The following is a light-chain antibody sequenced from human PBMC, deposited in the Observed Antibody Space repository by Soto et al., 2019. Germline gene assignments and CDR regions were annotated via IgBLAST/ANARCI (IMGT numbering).Light chain of an antibody. V-gene: IGLV2-14*01. CDR2: EVS. J-gene: IGLJ3*02. CDR1: SSDVGGYNY. CDR3: SSYTSSSPRV. Sequence: QSVLTQPASVSGSPGQSITISCTGTSSDVGGYNYVSWYQHHPGKAPKLMIYEVSNRPSGVSNRFSGSKSGNTASLTISGLQAEDEADYYCSSYTSSSPRVFGGGTKVTVL.